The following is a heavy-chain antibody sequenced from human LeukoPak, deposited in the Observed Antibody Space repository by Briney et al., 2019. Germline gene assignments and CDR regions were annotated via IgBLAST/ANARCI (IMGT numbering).Heavy chain of an antibody. CDR1: GYSISSGYY. J-gene: IGHJ4*02. Sequence: SETLSLTFAVSGYSISSGYYWGWIRQPPGKGLEWIGSIYHSGSTYYNPSLKSRVTISVDTSKNQFSLKLSSVTAADTAVYYCARQGSLIDYWGQGTLVTVSS. V-gene: IGHV4-38-2*01. D-gene: IGHD1-26*01. CDR2: IYHSGST. CDR3: ARQGSLIDY.